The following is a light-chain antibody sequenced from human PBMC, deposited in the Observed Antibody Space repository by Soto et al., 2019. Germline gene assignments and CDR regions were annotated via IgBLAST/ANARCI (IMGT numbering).Light chain of an antibody. Sequence: DIQMTQSPSSLSASVGDRVTITCRASQSVSTYLNWFQHKPGRAPKLLIYGTSSLQSGVPSRFSGSGSGTDYTLTISSLQAEDVATYYCQQTYSTPHTFGQGTMLELK. V-gene: IGKV1-39*01. CDR3: QQTYSTPHT. CDR1: QSVSTY. CDR2: GTS. J-gene: IGKJ2*01.